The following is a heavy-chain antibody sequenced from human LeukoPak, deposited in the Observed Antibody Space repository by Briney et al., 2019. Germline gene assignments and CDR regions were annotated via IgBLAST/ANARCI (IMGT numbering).Heavy chain of an antibody. CDR3: ATAVATIFGVRY. Sequence: PGASLQISCKGSGYIFTSYWIGWVRQVPGKGLEWMGIIYPGDSDTRYSPSFQGQVTISADKSISTAYLQWSSLKASDTAMYYCATAVATIFGVRYWGQGTLVTVSS. J-gene: IGHJ4*02. V-gene: IGHV5-51*01. CDR1: GYIFTSYW. CDR2: IYPGDSDT. D-gene: IGHD5-24*01.